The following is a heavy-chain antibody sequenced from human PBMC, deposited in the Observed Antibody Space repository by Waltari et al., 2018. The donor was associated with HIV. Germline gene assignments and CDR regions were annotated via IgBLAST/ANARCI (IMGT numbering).Heavy chain of an antibody. CDR3: ARDPLGFCSGGSCHWDY. CDR1: GFSFHNYT. CDR2: ISNNSAFI. J-gene: IGHJ4*02. V-gene: IGHV3-21*01. Sequence: EVHLVQSGGGLVKPGGSLTLSCAASGFSFHNYTMNWIRQAPGRGLEWVSSISNNSAFIYFADAVRCRFIISRENSDNSRYLHMTGLKVDDTDMYYCARDPLGFCSGGSCHWDYWGKGSQVTVSS. D-gene: IGHD2-15*01.